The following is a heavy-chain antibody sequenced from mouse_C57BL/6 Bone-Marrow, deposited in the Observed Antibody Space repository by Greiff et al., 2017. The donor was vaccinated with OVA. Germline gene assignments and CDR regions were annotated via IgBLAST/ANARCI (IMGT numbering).Heavy chain of an antibody. D-gene: IGHD1-1*01. CDR3: TTFYGSSYNYFDY. V-gene: IGHV14-4*01. CDR1: GFNIKDDY. J-gene: IGHJ2*01. Sequence: VQLKQSGAELVRPGASVKLSCTASGFNIKDDYMHWVKQRPEQGLEWIGWIDPENGDTEYASKFQGKATITADTSSNTAYLQLSSLTSEDTAVYYVTTFYGSSYNYFDYWGQGTTLTVSS. CDR2: IDPENGDT.